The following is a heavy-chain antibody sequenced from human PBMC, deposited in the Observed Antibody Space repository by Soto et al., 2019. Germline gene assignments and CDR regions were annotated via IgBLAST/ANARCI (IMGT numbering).Heavy chain of an antibody. D-gene: IGHD3-22*01. CDR1: GFTFSSYW. V-gene: IGHV3-7*05. CDR2: IKQDGSEK. Sequence: GGSLRLSCAASGFTFSSYWMSWVRQAPGKGLEWVANIKQDGSEKYYVDFVKGRFTISRDNAKNSLYLQMNSLRAEDTAVYYCARDFPDLDYYDSSGYRRGRPYYFDYWGQGTLVTVSS. J-gene: IGHJ4*02. CDR3: ARDFPDLDYYDSSGYRRGRPYYFDY.